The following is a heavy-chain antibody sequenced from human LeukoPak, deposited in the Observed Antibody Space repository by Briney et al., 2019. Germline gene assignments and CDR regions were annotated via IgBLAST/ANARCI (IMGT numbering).Heavy chain of an antibody. CDR1: GGSISGSY. J-gene: IGHJ5*02. CDR2: IHDSGTT. D-gene: IGHD5-12*01. CDR3: AIEHDGATYSNL. V-gene: IGHV4-59*01. Sequence: SETLSLTCTVSGGSISGSYWNWIRQPPGKRLGWIGCIHDSGTTNYNPSLKSRATISLHTSKNQFSLRLTSVTAADTAVYYCAIEHDGATYSNLWGQGTLVAVSS.